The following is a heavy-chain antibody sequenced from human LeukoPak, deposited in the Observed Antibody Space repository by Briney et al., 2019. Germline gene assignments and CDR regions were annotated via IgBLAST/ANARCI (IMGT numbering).Heavy chain of an antibody. CDR1: GFTFSSYW. CDR3: ARGNYHGMDV. J-gene: IGHJ6*02. CDR2: IYSDGSGT. V-gene: IGHV3-74*01. Sequence: GGSLRLSCAASGFTFSSYWMHWVRQAPGKGLVWVSRIYSDGSGTRDADSVKGRFTISRDNAKNTLYLQMNRLRAEDTAVYYCARGNYHGMDVWGQGTTVTVSS.